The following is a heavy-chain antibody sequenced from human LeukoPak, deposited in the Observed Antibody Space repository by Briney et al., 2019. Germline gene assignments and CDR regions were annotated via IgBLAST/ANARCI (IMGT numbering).Heavy chain of an antibody. CDR1: GFTFSNYW. D-gene: IGHD2-2*01. CDR2: IKPDGSQK. J-gene: IGHJ4*02. Sequence: QPGESLRLSCAASGFTFSNYWMSWVRQAPGKGLEWVANIKPDGSQKYDVDSLKGRFTISRDNAKNSLYLQMNSLRAEDTAVYYCARESRFVVPAAMSFEDYWGQGTLVTVSS. V-gene: IGHV3-7*01. CDR3: ARESRFVVPAAMSFEDY.